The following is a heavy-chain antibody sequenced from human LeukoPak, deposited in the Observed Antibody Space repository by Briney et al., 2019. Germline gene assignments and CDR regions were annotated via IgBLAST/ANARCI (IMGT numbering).Heavy chain of an antibody. CDR2: INHSGST. J-gene: IGHJ4*02. Sequence: SETLSLTCAVYGGSFSGYYWSWIGQPPGKGLEWIGEINHSGSTNYNPSLKSRVTISVDTSKNQFSLKLSSVTAADTAVYYCARYGGSGWYYFDYWGQGTLVTVSS. CDR1: GGSFSGYY. D-gene: IGHD6-19*01. CDR3: ARYGGSGWYYFDY. V-gene: IGHV4-34*01.